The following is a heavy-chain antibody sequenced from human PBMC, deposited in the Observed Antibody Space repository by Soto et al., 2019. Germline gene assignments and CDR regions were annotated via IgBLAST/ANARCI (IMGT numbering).Heavy chain of an antibody. V-gene: IGHV1-18*01. CDR2: ISAYNGNT. CDR1: GYSFTTYG. Sequence: QVQLVQSGGEVKKPGASVKVSCKTSGYSFTTYGISWVRQAPGQGLEWMGWISAYNGNTNYAQKLQDRVTMTTDTSTSTAYMAPRSPRSDDTAVYYCAREGPAPYYYYGTDVWRQGSTVTVSS. CDR3: AREGPAPYYYYGTDV. J-gene: IGHJ6*02.